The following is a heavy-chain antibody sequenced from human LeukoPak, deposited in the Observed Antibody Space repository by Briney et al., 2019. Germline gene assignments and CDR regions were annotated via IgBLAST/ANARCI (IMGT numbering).Heavy chain of an antibody. CDR1: GYTFTGYY. V-gene: IGHV1-2*02. CDR2: INPNSGGT. Sequence: GASVKVSCKASGYTFTGYYMHWVRQAPGQGLEWMGWINPNSGGTNYAQKFQGRVTMTRDTSISTAYMVLSRLRSDDTAVYYCARKKYSGYEVYYFDYWGQGTLVTVSS. CDR3: ARKKYSGYEVYYFDY. J-gene: IGHJ4*02. D-gene: IGHD5-12*01.